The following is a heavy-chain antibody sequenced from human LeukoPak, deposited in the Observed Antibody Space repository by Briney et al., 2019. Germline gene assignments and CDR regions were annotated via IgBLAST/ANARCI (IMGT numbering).Heavy chain of an antibody. CDR2: ISAYNGNT. Sequence: GASVKVSCKASGYTFTSYGISWVRQAPGQGLEWMGWISAYNGNTNYAQKLQGRVTMTTDTSTSTAYMELRSLRFDDTAVYYCARSYVDSSGWSATIYYYYYMDVWGKGTTVTVSS. J-gene: IGHJ6*03. D-gene: IGHD6-19*01. CDR3: ARSYVDSSGWSATIYYYYYMDV. CDR1: GYTFTSYG. V-gene: IGHV1-18*01.